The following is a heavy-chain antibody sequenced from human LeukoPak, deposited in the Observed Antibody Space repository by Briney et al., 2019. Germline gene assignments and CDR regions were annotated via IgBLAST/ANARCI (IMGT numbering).Heavy chain of an antibody. CDR3: ARGTHIAAAIFDS. CDR2: IGGLGEST. J-gene: IGHJ4*02. V-gene: IGHV3-23*01. CDR1: GFTFSRFA. Sequence: GGSLRLSCEASGFTFSRFAMTWVRQAPGKGLEWVSTIGGLGESTNYADSVKGRFTVSRDNSQNTLYLQMNSLRAEDTAVYYCARGTHIAAAIFDSWGQGTLVTVSS. D-gene: IGHD6-13*01.